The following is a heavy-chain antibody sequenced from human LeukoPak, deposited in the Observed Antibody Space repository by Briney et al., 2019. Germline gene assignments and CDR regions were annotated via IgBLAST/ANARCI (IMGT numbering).Heavy chain of an antibody. CDR3: ARDLGTSGWYTFDY. CDR2: TYYRSKWYN. V-gene: IGHV6-1*01. D-gene: IGHD6-19*01. CDR1: GDIFSSNNGA. Sequence: SQTLSLTCAISGDIFSSNNGAWNWIRQSPSRGLEWLGRTYYRSKWYNDYAVPMKGRISINPDTSKNQFSLQVNSVTPEDTAIYYCARDLGTSGWYTFDYWGQGTLVTVSS. J-gene: IGHJ4*02.